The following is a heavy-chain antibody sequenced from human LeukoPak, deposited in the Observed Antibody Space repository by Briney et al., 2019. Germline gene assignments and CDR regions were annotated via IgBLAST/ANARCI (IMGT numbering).Heavy chain of an antibody. CDR2: IHPGDSDT. CDR1: GYSFTSYW. CDR3: ASGYCSGGSCYTYAYY. D-gene: IGHD2-15*01. V-gene: IGHV5-51*01. Sequence: GESLKISCKGSGYSFTSYWIGWVRQMPGKGLEWMGIIHPGDSDTRYSPSFQGQVTISADKSISTAYLQWSSLKASDTAMYYCASGYCSGGSCYTYAYYWGQGTLVTVSS. J-gene: IGHJ4*02.